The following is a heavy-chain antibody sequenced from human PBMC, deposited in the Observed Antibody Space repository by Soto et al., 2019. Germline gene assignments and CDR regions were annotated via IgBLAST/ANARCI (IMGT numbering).Heavy chain of an antibody. CDR3: ARHVYYDVLKKNY. V-gene: IGHV5-51*01. J-gene: IGHJ4*02. Sequence: GESLKISCKGSGYNFANYWIGWVRQMPGKGLEWMGIIYPGNSDTRYSPSFQGQVTISADTSISTAYLVWSILKASDTAIYYCARHVYYDVLKKNYWGQGTLVTVSS. CDR2: IYPGNSDT. CDR1: GYNFANYW. D-gene: IGHD3-9*01.